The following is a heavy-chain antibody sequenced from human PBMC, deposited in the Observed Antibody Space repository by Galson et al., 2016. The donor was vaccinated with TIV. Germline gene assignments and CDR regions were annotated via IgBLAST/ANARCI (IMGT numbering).Heavy chain of an antibody. J-gene: IGHJ1*01. CDR3: VRDRLGWH. CDR2: IDTDGTTT. V-gene: IGHV3-74*01. Sequence: SLRLSCAASGISVNNDWMHWVRQSPEKGLVWVARIDTDGTTTYYADSVKGRFSISRDNAKNTVYLQMNNLIADDTALYYCVRDRLGWHWGQGTLVTVSS. D-gene: IGHD3-16*01. CDR1: GISVNNDW.